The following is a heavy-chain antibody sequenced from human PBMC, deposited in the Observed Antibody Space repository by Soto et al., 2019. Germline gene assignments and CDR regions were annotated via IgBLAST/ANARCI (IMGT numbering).Heavy chain of an antibody. V-gene: IGHV3-21*01. CDR2: ISSNSAYI. Sequence: GGSLRLPCAASGFTFRSFTMNWVRQAPGKGLEWVSTISSNSAYIYYTDALRGRFTISRDNAKNSLHLQMNSLRAEDTAVYYCTRDASRDSSARGWFDPWGPGTLVTVSS. CDR1: GFTFRSFT. D-gene: IGHD6-13*01. CDR3: TRDASRDSSARGWFDP. J-gene: IGHJ5*02.